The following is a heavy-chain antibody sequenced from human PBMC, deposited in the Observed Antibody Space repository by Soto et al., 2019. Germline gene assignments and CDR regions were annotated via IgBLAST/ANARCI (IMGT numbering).Heavy chain of an antibody. D-gene: IGHD3-3*01. CDR2: IYYSGST. J-gene: IGHJ6*02. CDR1: GGSISSGDYY. Sequence: PSETLSLTCTVSGGSISSGDYYWSWIPQPPGKGLEWIGHIYYSGSTYYNPSLKSPVTISVDTPKNQLSLKLSSVTAADTAVYYCARDNILGILYGGMDVWGQGTTVT. CDR3: ARDNILGILYGGMDV. V-gene: IGHV4-30-4*01.